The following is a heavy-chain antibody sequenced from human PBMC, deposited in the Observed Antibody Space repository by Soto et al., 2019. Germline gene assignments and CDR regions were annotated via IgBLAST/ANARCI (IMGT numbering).Heavy chain of an antibody. D-gene: IGHD3-3*01. V-gene: IGHV6-1*01. CDR1: GDSVSSKSAA. J-gene: IGHJ3*02. CDR2: TYYRSKWYS. Sequence: SQTLSLTCAISGDSVSSKSAAWNWIRQSPSRGLEWLGRTYYRSKWYSDYAVSLKSRITINPDTSKNQFSLQLNSVTPEDTAVYYCARGPRGESPYAFDIWGQGTMVTVSS. CDR3: ARGPRGESPYAFDI.